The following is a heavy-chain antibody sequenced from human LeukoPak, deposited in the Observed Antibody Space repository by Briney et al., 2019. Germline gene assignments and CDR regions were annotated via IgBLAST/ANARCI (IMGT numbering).Heavy chain of an antibody. Sequence: PGGSLRLSCAASGFTFSTYEMNWVRQAPGKGLEWVSAISGSGGSTYYADSVKGRFTISRDNSKNTLYLQMNSLRAEDTAVYYCAKDQKQWLVRWYFQHWGQGTLVTVSS. J-gene: IGHJ1*01. CDR2: ISGSGGST. CDR3: AKDQKQWLVRWYFQH. D-gene: IGHD6-19*01. V-gene: IGHV3-23*01. CDR1: GFTFSTYE.